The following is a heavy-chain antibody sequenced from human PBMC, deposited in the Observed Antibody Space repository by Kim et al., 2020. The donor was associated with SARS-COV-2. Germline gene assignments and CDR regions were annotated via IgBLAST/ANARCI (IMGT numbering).Heavy chain of an antibody. Sequence: GRFTISRDNSKNTLYLQMNSLRAEDTAVYYCARANGVYDSSERLGGCLDYWGQGTLVTVSS. V-gene: IGHV3-30*01. J-gene: IGHJ4*02. CDR3: ARANGVYDSSERLGGCLDY. D-gene: IGHD3-22*01.